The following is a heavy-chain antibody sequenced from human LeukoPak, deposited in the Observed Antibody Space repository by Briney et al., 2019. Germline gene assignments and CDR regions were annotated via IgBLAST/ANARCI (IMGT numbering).Heavy chain of an antibody. Sequence: SVKVSCQASGGPFRTSSISWVRQAPGQGLEWMGGITPLFGTTNYAQRFRDRLTITADEPTNTAYMELRGLRFNDTAVFYCATGGPALTFGTNYYMGVWGKGTAVIVS. CDR1: GGPFRTSS. V-gene: IGHV1-69*13. D-gene: IGHD2-2*01. CDR3: ATGGPALTFGTNYYMGV. J-gene: IGHJ6*03. CDR2: ITPLFGTT.